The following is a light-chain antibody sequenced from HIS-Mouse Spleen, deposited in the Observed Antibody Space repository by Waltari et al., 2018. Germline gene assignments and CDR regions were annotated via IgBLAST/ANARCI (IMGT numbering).Light chain of an antibody. Sequence: QSALTQPASVSGSPGQSINISCTGTSSDVGSYNLGSWYQQHPAKAPKLMIYEGSKRPSGVSNRFSGSKSGNTASLTISGLQAEDEADYYCCSYAGSSTWVFGGGTKLTVL. CDR2: EGS. CDR1: SSDVGSYNL. CDR3: CSYAGSSTWV. J-gene: IGLJ3*02. V-gene: IGLV2-23*01.